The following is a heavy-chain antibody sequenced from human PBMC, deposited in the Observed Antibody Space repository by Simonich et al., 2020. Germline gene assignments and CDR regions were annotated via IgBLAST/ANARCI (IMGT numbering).Heavy chain of an antibody. D-gene: IGHD7-27*01. CDR1: GFTFSSYA. CDR3: ARDRNWGWFDP. V-gene: IGHV3-30*07. CDR2: LSYDGSNK. Sequence: QVQLVESGGGVVQPGRSLRLSWSASGFTFSSYAMHWVRQAPGKGLEWVAVLSYDGSNKYYAASVKGRFTISRDNSKNTLYLQMNSLRAEDTAVYYCARDRNWGWFDPWGQGTLVTVSS. J-gene: IGHJ5*02.